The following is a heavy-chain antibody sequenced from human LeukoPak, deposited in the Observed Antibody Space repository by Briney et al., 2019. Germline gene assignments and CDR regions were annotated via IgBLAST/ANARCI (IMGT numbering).Heavy chain of an antibody. CDR2: ISSSSSYI. CDR3: ARNNWFGEFENWFDP. D-gene: IGHD3-10*01. CDR1: GFTFSYFW. J-gene: IGHJ5*02. V-gene: IGHV3-21*01. Sequence: PGGSLRLSCAASGFTFSYFWINWVRQAPGKGPEWVSSISSSSSYIYYADSMKGRFTISRDNAKNSLYLQMNSLRAEDTAVYYCARNNWFGEFENWFDPWGQGTLVTVSS.